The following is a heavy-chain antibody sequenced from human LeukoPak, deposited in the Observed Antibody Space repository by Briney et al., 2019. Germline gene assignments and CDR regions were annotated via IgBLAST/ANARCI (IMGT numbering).Heavy chain of an antibody. CDR1: GYSFTSYW. D-gene: IGHD4-17*01. V-gene: IGHV5-51*01. J-gene: IGHJ4*02. CDR2: IYPGDSDT. Sequence: GESLKISCQGSGYSFTSYWIGWVRQMPGKDLEWMGIIYPGDSDTRCSPSFQGQVTISADKSISTAYLQWSSLKASDTAMYYCARQGHGDYVWSIFDYWGQGTLVTVSS. CDR3: ARQGHGDYVWSIFDY.